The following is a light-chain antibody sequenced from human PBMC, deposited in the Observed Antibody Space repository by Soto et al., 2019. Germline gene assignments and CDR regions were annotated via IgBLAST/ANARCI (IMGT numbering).Light chain of an antibody. Sequence: QTVVTQEPSFSVSPGRTVTLTCGLSSGSVSTSSWYQQTPGQAPRTLIYSTNTRSSGVPDRFSGSILGNKAALTISGAQADDDSDYYCVLYMGSGIWVFGGGTKVTVL. CDR1: SGSVST. J-gene: IGLJ3*02. CDR2: STN. CDR3: VLYMGSGIWV. V-gene: IGLV8-61*01.